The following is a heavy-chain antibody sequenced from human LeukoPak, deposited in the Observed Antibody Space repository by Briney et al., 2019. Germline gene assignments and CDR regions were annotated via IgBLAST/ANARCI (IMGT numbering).Heavy chain of an antibody. D-gene: IGHD2-21*02. CDR1: GFTFSNFA. CDR2: ISGSGGST. Sequence: GGSLRLSCAASGFTFSNFAMTWVRQAPGKGLEWVSVISGSGGSTYYADSVKGRFTISRDNSKNSLYLQMNSLRAEDTAVYYCAKSFYDSFQCGGDCYRIYAFDIWGQGAMVTVSS. J-gene: IGHJ3*02. CDR3: AKSFYDSFQCGGDCYRIYAFDI. V-gene: IGHV3-23*01.